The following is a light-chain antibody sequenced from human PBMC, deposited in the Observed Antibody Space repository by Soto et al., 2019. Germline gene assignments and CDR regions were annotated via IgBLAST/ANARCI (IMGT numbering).Light chain of an antibody. CDR1: SSNIGAHYD. CDR3: QSYDSSLSGPV. J-gene: IGLJ2*01. V-gene: IGLV1-40*01. CDR2: GNN. Sequence: QLVLTQPPSVSGAPGQRVTISCTGSSSNIGAHYDVHWYQQLPGTAPKLLIYGNNNRPSGVPDRFSGSKSGTSASLAITGLQAEDEADYYCQSYDSSLSGPVFGGGTKLTVL.